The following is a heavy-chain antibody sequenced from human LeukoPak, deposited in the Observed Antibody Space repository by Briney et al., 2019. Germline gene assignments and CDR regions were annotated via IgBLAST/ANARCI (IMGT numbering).Heavy chain of an antibody. CDR3: ARDQAAVAGFEAYGMDV. D-gene: IGHD6-19*01. CDR1: GYTFTSYY. J-gene: IGHJ6*02. Sequence: ASVKVSCKASGYTFTSYYMQWVRQAPGQGLEWMGIINPSGGSTSYAQKFQGRVTMTRDTSTSTVYMELSSLRSEDTAVYYCARDQAAVAGFEAYGMDVWGQGTTVTVSS. V-gene: IGHV1-46*01. CDR2: INPSGGST.